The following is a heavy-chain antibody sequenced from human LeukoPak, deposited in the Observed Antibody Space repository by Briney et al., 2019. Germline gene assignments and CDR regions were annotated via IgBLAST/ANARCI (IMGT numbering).Heavy chain of an antibody. CDR2: IYPVDSDT. D-gene: IGHD1-26*01. Sequence: GESLKISCTASGCSVTCYLIGWVRPTRREGLEWMGIIYPVDSDTRYSQSFQGQVTISADKSISTAYLQWSSLKASDTAMYYCARHGGSYPNDPFDIWGQGAMVTVSS. CDR3: ARHGGSYPNDPFDI. J-gene: IGHJ3*02. CDR1: GCSVTCYL. V-gene: IGHV5-51*01.